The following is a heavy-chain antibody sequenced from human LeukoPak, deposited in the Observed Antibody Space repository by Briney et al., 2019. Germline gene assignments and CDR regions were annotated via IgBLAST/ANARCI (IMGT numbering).Heavy chain of an antibody. J-gene: IGHJ4*02. CDR2: IYYSGST. V-gene: IGHV4-59*08. D-gene: IGHD1-26*01. CDR1: GGSISSYH. Sequence: SETLSLTCTVSGGSISSYHWNWIRQPPGKGLEWIGYIYYSGSTNYNPSLKSRVTMSVDTSKNQFSLKLSSVTAADTAVYYCARHLVGATGTGPFDYWGQGTLVTVSS. CDR3: ARHLVGATGTGPFDY.